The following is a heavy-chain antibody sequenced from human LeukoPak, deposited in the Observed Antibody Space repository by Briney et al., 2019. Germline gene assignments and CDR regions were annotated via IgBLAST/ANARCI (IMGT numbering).Heavy chain of an antibody. CDR1: GGSITSYY. CDR2: VSYTGST. CDR3: ASGGYCSSTSCYPTWFDP. Sequence: PSETLSLTCTVSGGSITSYYWSWIRQPPGKGLEWMGKVSYTGSTNYNPSLQSRVTMSIDTSKNRFSLKLSSVTAADTAVYYCASGGYCSSTSCYPTWFDPWGQGTLVTVSS. D-gene: IGHD2-2*01. J-gene: IGHJ5*02. V-gene: IGHV4-59*01.